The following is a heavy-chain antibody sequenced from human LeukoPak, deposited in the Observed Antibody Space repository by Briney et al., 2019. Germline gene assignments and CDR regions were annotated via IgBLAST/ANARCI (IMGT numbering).Heavy chain of an antibody. J-gene: IGHJ6*02. Sequence: GGSLRLSCAASGFTFSDYYMSWIRQAPGKGPEWVSYISSSGSTIYYADSVKGRFTISRDNAKNSLYLQMNSLRAEDTAVYYCARGPMVRGVMVYYYYGMDVWGQGTTVTVSS. V-gene: IGHV3-11*01. D-gene: IGHD3-10*01. CDR3: ARGPMVRGVMVYYYYGMDV. CDR2: ISSSGSTI. CDR1: GFTFSDYY.